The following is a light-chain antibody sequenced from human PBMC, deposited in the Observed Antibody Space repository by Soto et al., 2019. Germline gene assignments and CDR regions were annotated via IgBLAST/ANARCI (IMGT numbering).Light chain of an antibody. CDR1: QSVSSN. CDR2: DIS. J-gene: IGKJ4*01. Sequence: EIVMTQSPATLSVSPGERATLSCMASQSVSSNLAWYQQKPGQAPSLLIHDISARATGIPTRSTGSGSGAEFTLTISSLQSEDFAVYYCQQYNDWPLTFGGGTKVEIK. CDR3: QQYNDWPLT. V-gene: IGKV3D-15*01.